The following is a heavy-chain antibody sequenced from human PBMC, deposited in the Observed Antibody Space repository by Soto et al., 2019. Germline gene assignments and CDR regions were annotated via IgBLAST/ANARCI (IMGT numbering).Heavy chain of an antibody. V-gene: IGHV1-2*04. D-gene: IGHD3-10*01. CDR1: GYTFTGYY. CDR2: INPNSGGT. Sequence: ASVKVSCKASGYTFTGYYMHWVRQAPGRGLEWMGWINPNSGGTNYAQKFQGWVTMTRDTSISTAYMELSRLRSDDTAVYYCATAQYYYGSGSYYNGYYGMDVWGQGTTVIVSS. J-gene: IGHJ6*02. CDR3: ATAQYYYGSGSYYNGYYGMDV.